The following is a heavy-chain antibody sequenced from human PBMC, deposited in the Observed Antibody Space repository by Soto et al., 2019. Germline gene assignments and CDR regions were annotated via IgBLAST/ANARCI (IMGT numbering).Heavy chain of an antibody. D-gene: IGHD5-12*01. CDR1: GFTFSNYW. V-gene: IGHV3-7*01. CDR2: IKQDGSEE. Sequence: EVQLVESGGGLVKPGGSLRLSCAASGFTFSNYWMSWVRQAPGKGLEWVANIKQDGSEEYYVDSVKGRFTISRDIAKNSLYLQMNGLRAEDTAVYYCVRYRSGYDYNWFDPLGQGILVTVSS. J-gene: IGHJ5*02. CDR3: VRYRSGYDYNWFDP.